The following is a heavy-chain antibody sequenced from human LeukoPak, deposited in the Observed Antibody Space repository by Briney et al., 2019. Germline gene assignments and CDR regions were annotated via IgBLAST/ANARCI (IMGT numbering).Heavy chain of an antibody. D-gene: IGHD2-2*01. CDR2: ISPNGVIT. Sequence: PGGSLRLSCAASGFTFSRHGMNWVRQAPGKGLEWVSGISPNGVITYYADSVKGRFTISRDNSKGTVYLQMNSLRPEDTAMYYCAKGDCSSTNCYPDYWGQGILVTVSS. CDR1: GFTFSRHG. J-gene: IGHJ4*02. V-gene: IGHV3-23*01. CDR3: AKGDCSSTNCYPDY.